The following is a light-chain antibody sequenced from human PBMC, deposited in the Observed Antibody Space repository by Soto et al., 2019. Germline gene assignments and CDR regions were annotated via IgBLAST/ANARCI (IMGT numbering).Light chain of an antibody. J-gene: IGKJ3*01. CDR3: QQYGRSPPGFT. CDR1: QTISSNY. Sequence: EIVLTQSPGTLSLSPGERATLSCGVSQTISSNYLAWYQQKPGQAPRLLIYGASFRATGIPVRFSGSGSGTDFTLTISILEPEDFAVYYCQQYGRSPPGFTFGPGTKVEMK. CDR2: GAS. V-gene: IGKV3-20*01.